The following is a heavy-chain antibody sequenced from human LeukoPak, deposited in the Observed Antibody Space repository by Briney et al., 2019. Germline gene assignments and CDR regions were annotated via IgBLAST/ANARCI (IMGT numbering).Heavy chain of an antibody. CDR3: SVEGSGSYLYLDY. Sequence: ASVKVSCKASGYTFLTYHVHWVRQAPGQGLEWMGLINPSGGATRYAQKFQGRVTMNRDTSTSTVYMELSSLRSEDTAVYYCSVEGSGSYLYLDYWGQGTLVTIYS. V-gene: IGHV1-46*01. D-gene: IGHD3-10*01. CDR2: INPSGGAT. J-gene: IGHJ4*02. CDR1: GYTFLTYH.